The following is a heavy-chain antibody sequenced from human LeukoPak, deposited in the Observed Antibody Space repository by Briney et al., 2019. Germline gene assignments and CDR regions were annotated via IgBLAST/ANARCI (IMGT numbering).Heavy chain of an antibody. CDR1: GFTFSSYW. CDR3: ARSYGAYYFDY. D-gene: IGHD5-18*01. V-gene: IGHV3-7*01. CDR2: IKQDGSEK. Sequence: PGGSLRLSCAASGFTFSSYWMSWVRQAPGKGLEWVANIKQDGSEKYYVDSVKGRFTISRDNSKNTLYLQMNSLRAEDTAVYYCARSYGAYYFDYWGQGTLVTVSS. J-gene: IGHJ4*02.